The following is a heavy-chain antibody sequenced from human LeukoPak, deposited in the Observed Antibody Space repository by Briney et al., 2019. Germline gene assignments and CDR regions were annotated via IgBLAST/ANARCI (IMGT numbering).Heavy chain of an antibody. CDR1: GGSISSYY. V-gene: IGHV4-59*08. CDR2: IYYSGST. CDR3: ALTRLGTYYFTY. J-gene: IGHJ4*02. D-gene: IGHD1-14*01. Sequence: SETLSLTCTVSGGSISSYYWSWIRQPPGKGLEWIGCIYYSGSTNYNPSLRSRVTILVDTSKNQFSLKLSAVTAADTAVYYCALTRLGTYYFTYWGQGTLVTVSS.